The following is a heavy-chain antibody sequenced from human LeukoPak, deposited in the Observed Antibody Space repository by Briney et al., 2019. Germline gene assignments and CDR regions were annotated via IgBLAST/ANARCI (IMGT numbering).Heavy chain of an antibody. CDR1: GFTFSSYW. CDR3: ARDRDSSSWYDY. J-gene: IGHJ4*02. Sequence: GGSLRLSCAASGFTFSSYWMHWVRQAPGKGLEYVSAISSNGGSTYYANSVKGRFTISRDNSKNTLYLQMGSLRAEDMAVYYCARDRDSSSWYDYWGQGTLVTVSS. CDR2: ISSNGGST. D-gene: IGHD6-13*01. V-gene: IGHV3-64*01.